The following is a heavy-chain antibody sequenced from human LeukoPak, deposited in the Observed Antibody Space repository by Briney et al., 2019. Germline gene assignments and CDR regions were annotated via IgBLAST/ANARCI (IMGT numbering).Heavy chain of an antibody. D-gene: IGHD6-19*01. V-gene: IGHV1-2*02. J-gene: IGHJ4*02. CDR1: GYTFTGYY. Sequence: ASVKVSCKASGYTFTGYYMHWVRQAPGQGLEWMGWINPNSGGTNYAQKFQGRVTMTRDTSISTAHMELSRLRSDNTAVYYCASIPGIAVAAGYWGQGTLVTVSS. CDR3: ASIPGIAVAAGY. CDR2: INPNSGGT.